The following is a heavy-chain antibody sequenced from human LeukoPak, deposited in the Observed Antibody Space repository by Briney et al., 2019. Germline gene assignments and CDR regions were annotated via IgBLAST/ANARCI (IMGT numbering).Heavy chain of an antibody. V-gene: IGHV1-2*02. D-gene: IGHD5-18*01. J-gene: IGHJ4*02. CDR3: ARFLPDTADDY. CDR2: INANSGGT. Sequence: ASVKVSCKASGHTFTGYYMHWVRQAPGQGLEWMGWINANSGGTNYAQKFQGRVTMTRDTSISAAYMELSRLRSDDTAVYYCARFLPDTADDYWGQGTLVTVSS. CDR1: GHTFTGYY.